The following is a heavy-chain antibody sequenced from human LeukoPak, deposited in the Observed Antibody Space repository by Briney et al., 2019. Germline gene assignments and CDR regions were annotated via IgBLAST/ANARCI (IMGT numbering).Heavy chain of an antibody. D-gene: IGHD5-18*01. V-gene: IGHV3-11*05. CDR2: MTSSSGYV. Sequence: GGSLRLSCAASGFTISDYYMNWIRQAPGKGLEWVSYMTSSSGYVNYADSVKGRFTISRDNTKNSLYLQMNSLRAEDTAVYYCARDDSYGPRDWFDPWGQGTLVTVSS. CDR3: ARDDSYGPRDWFDP. J-gene: IGHJ5*02. CDR1: GFTISDYY.